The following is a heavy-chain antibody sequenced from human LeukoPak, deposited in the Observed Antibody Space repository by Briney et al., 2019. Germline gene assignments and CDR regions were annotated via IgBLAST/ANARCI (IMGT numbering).Heavy chain of an antibody. V-gene: IGHV4-34*01. J-gene: IGHJ6*03. D-gene: IGHD6-19*01. CDR3: ARGSIAVAGPYYYYMDV. Sequence: SETLSLTCAVYGGSFSGYYWSWIRQPPGKGLEWIGEINHSGSTNYNPSLKSRVTISEDTSKNQFSLKLSSVTAADTAVYYCARGSIAVAGPYYYYMDVWGKGTTVTISS. CDR1: GGSFSGYY. CDR2: INHSGST.